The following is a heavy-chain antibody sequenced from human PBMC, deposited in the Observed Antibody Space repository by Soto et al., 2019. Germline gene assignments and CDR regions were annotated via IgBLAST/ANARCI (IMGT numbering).Heavy chain of an antibody. V-gene: IGHV3-48*03. Sequence: GGSLRLSCEGSGFTFSSYEMNWVRQAPGKGLKWVSYISSSGSTKNYADSVKGRFTISRDNVKNSLYLQMNSLRAEETAVYYCARVPRNFYYNGMDVWGQGTTVTVSS. J-gene: IGHJ6*02. CDR1: GFTFSSYE. CDR2: ISSSGSTK. CDR3: ARVPRNFYYNGMDV.